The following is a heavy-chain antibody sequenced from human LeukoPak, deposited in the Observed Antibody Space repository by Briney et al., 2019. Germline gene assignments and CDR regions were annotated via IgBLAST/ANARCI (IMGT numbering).Heavy chain of an antibody. CDR1: GFTFSSYS. CDR3: ASAEDLVAPIDY. J-gene: IGHJ4*02. D-gene: IGHD2-15*01. Sequence: PGGSLRLSCAASGFTFSSYSMNWVRQAPGKGLEWVSSISSSSSYIYYADSVKGRFTISRDNAKNSLYLQMNSLRAEDTAVYYCASAEDLVAPIDYWGQGTLVTVSS. V-gene: IGHV3-21*01. CDR2: ISSSSSYI.